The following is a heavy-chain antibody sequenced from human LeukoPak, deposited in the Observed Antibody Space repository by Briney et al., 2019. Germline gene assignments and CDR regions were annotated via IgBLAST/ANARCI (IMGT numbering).Heavy chain of an antibody. J-gene: IGHJ4*02. D-gene: IGHD1-26*01. Sequence: GGSLRLSCAASGFAFTSYTMNWVRQAPGKGLEWVSSISSSSSYIYYADSVQGLFTISRDNAKNSLYLQMNSLRVEDTAVYYCTRDFRGGYADYWGQGTLVTVSS. CDR3: TRDFRGGYADY. CDR1: GFAFTSYT. CDR2: ISSSSSYI. V-gene: IGHV3-21*01.